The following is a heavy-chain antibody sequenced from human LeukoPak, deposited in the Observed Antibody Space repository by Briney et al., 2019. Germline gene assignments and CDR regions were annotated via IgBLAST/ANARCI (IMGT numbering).Heavy chain of an antibody. Sequence: GESLKISCKGSGYSFTSYWIGWVRQMPGKGLEWMGIIYPGDFDTRYSPSFQGQVTISADKSISTAYLQWSSLKASDTAMYYCARGRDIVVVPAANWFDPWGQGTLVTVSS. V-gene: IGHV5-51*01. CDR1: GYSFTSYW. D-gene: IGHD2-2*01. CDR2: IYPGDFDT. CDR3: ARGRDIVVVPAANWFDP. J-gene: IGHJ5*02.